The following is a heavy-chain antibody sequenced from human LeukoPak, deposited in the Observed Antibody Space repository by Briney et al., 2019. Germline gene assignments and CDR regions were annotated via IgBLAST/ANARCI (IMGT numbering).Heavy chain of an antibody. CDR2: ISGSGGST. Sequence: PGGSLRLSCAASGFTFSSYAMSWVRQAPGKGLEWVSAISGSGGSTYYADSVKGRFTISRDNSKNTLYLQMGSLRAEDMAVYYCARDLAVAGTIVDYYYGMDVWGQGTTVTVSS. CDR1: GFTFSSYA. J-gene: IGHJ6*02. CDR3: ARDLAVAGTIVDYYYGMDV. V-gene: IGHV3-23*01. D-gene: IGHD6-19*01.